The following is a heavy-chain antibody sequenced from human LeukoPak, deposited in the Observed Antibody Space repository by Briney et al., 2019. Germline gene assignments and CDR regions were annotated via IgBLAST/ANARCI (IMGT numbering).Heavy chain of an antibody. V-gene: IGHV3-23*01. CDR1: GFTFSYYT. Sequence: GGSLRLSCAASGFTFSYYTMYWVRQAPGKGLEWVSIIGISGGGVHYADSVKGRFTISRDNSKNTLYLQMNSLRAEDTAVYYCAIDPNWGVDYWGQGVLVTVSS. D-gene: IGHD7-27*01. CDR3: AIDPNWGVDY. CDR2: IGISGGGV. J-gene: IGHJ4*02.